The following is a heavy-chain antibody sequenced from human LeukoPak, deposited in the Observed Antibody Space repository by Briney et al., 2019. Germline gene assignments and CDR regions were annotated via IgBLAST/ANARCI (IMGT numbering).Heavy chain of an antibody. CDR1: GFIFSSYS. CDR3: ARAQDYTDAFDI. J-gene: IGHJ3*02. CDR2: ISSSSSYI. V-gene: IGHV3-21*01. D-gene: IGHD4-11*01. Sequence: GGSLRLSCAASGFIFSSYSMNWVRQAPGKGLEWVSSISSSSSYIYYADSVKGRFTISRDNAKNSLYLQMNSLRAEDTAVYYCARAQDYTDAFDIWGQGTMVTVSS.